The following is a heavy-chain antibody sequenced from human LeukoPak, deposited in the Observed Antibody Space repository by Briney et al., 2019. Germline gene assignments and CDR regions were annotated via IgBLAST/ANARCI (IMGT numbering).Heavy chain of an antibody. CDR2: INPSCGRT. J-gene: IGHJ4*02. CDR1: VYTFTSYY. D-gene: IGHD3-22*01. CDR3: ARIPLSGYDSSGSNDY. V-gene: IGHV1-46*01. Sequence: ASVTVSFKSSVYTFTSYYMHWVRHPPGQGLEWVGIINPSCGRTSYAQKFQDRLTMTRDMSSSTVYMELSTLRSEDTAVYYCARIPLSGYDSSGSNDYWGKGTLVTVSS.